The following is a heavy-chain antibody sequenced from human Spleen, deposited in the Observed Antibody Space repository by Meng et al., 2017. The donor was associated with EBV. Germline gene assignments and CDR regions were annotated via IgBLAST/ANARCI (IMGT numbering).Heavy chain of an antibody. CDR2: TNEDGRIT. V-gene: IGHV3-74*01. Sequence: EGQVVESGGTLVQPGEALRLSCAASGFSFSRYWMHWVRQVPGKGLVWVSRTNEDGRITNYADSVKGRFTISRDNTKNTLYLQMNSLRAEDTAVYFCSRDLVGSDDDWGQGTLVTVSS. CDR3: SRDLVGSDDD. D-gene: IGHD6-25*01. J-gene: IGHJ4*02. CDR1: GFSFSRYW.